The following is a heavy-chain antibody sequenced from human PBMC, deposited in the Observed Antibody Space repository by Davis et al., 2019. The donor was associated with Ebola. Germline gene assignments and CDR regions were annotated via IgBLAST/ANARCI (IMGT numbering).Heavy chain of an antibody. CDR1: GYSITNYY. D-gene: IGHD3-22*01. CDR2: INPITGGT. J-gene: IGHJ3*02. Sequence: ASALNSSNASGYSITNYYMHWVRQAPRQGLEWMGIINPITGGTSYAQNFQVRVNMTRDTSTSTVYMELSSLRSEDMAVYYCAREGGRYNDSSGYVFEIWGQGTMVKVSS. CDR3: AREGGRYNDSSGYVFEI. V-gene: IGHV1-46*01.